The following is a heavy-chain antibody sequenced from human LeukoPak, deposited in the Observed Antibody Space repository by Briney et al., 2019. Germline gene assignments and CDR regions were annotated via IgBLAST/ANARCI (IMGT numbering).Heavy chain of an antibody. D-gene: IGHD3-3*01. Sequence: PGGSLTLSCAASGFTFSRLWMTWVRQTPGRGLEWVASVRDDGREKSYADSVKGRFTISRDNAKNSLYLQMNSLRAEDTAVYYGARDYDFWSGYPHALDYWGQGTLVTVSS. V-gene: IGHV3-7*01. CDR2: VRDDGREK. CDR3: ARDYDFWSGYPHALDY. J-gene: IGHJ4*02. CDR1: GFTFSRLW.